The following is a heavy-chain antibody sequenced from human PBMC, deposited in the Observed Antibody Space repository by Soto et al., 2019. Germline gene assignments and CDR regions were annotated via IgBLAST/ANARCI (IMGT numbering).Heavy chain of an antibody. Sequence: PSETLSLTCAVSGGSISSSNWWSWVRQPPGKGLEWIGEIYHSGSTNYNPSLKSRVTISVDKSKNQFSLKLSSVTAADTAVYYCARGPGRNYYYSSDQYGMDVWGQGTTVTVSS. CDR3: ARGPGRNYYYSSDQYGMDV. V-gene: IGHV4-4*02. J-gene: IGHJ6*02. D-gene: IGHD3-22*01. CDR1: GGSISSSNW. CDR2: IYHSGST.